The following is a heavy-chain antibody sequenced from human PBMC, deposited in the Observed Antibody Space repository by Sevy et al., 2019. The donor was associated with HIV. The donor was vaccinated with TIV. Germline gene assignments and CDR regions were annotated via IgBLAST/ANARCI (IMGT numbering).Heavy chain of an antibody. J-gene: IGHJ3*02. D-gene: IGHD3-9*01. V-gene: IGHV1-8*01. CDR1: GYTFTSYD. CDR3: ARVLRYFDWLLGGAFDI. CDR2: MNPNSGNT. Sequence: ASVNVSCKASGYTFTSYDINWVRQATGQGLEWMGWMNPNSGNTGYAQKFQGRVTMTRNTSISTAYMELSSLRSEDTAVYYCARVLRYFDWLLGGAFDIWGQGTMVTVSS.